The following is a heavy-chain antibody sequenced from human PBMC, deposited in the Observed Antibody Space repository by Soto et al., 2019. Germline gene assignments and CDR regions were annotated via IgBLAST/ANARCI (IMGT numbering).Heavy chain of an antibody. CDR2: ISYEGISK. CDR3: ARNRVGSDGLPFDP. CDR1: GFMFRHFG. D-gene: IGHD1-26*01. V-gene: IGHV3-30*03. Sequence: QEQLVQSGGGGVQPGGSLRLSCVGSGFMFRHFGMHWVRQAPGKALEWVAFISYEGISKYYGDSLKDRFTISRDNSRNTLYLQMNSLGPADTAVYYCARNRVGSDGLPFDPWGQGSLVTVSS. J-gene: IGHJ5*02.